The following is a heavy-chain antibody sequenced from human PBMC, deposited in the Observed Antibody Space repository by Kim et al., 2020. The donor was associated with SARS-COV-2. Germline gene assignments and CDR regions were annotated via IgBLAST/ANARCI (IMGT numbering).Heavy chain of an antibody. J-gene: IGHJ6*03. D-gene: IGHD3-3*01. CDR1: GGSISSNDYY. CDR3: AGGIFGVVIIPYYYYYMDV. Sequence: SETLSLTCTVSGGSISSNDYYWDWLRQPPGKGLEWIGSISYSGRTYYNPSLKSRVTISVDTSKNQISLKLSSVTAADTGVYYCAGGIFGVVIIPYYYYYMDVWGKGTTVTVSS. V-gene: IGHV4-39*01. CDR2: ISYSGRT.